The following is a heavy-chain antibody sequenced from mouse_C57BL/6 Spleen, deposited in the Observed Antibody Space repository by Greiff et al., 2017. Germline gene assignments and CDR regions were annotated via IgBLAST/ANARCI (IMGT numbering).Heavy chain of an antibody. CDR3: SRGAQATNGFAY. CDR2: IDPSDSYT. Sequence: QVQLQQPGAELVKPGASVKLSCKASGYTFTSYWMQWVKQRPGQGLEWIGEIDPSDSYTNYNQKFKGKATLTVDTSSSTAYMQLSSLTSEDSAVYNCSRGAQATNGFAYWGQGTLVTVSA. V-gene: IGHV1-50*01. J-gene: IGHJ3*01. D-gene: IGHD3-2*02. CDR1: GYTFTSYW.